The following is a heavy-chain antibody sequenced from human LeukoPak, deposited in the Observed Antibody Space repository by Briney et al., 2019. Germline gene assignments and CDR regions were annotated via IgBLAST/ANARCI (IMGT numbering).Heavy chain of an antibody. Sequence: SETLSLTCAVYGGSFSGYYWSWIRQPPGKGLEWIGEINHSGSTNYNPSLKSRVTISVDTSKNQFSLKLSSVTAADTAVYYCARGGPGRIAVASADYWGQGTLVTVSS. V-gene: IGHV4-34*01. CDR3: ARGGPGRIAVASADY. D-gene: IGHD6-19*01. CDR1: GGSFSGYY. J-gene: IGHJ4*02. CDR2: INHSGST.